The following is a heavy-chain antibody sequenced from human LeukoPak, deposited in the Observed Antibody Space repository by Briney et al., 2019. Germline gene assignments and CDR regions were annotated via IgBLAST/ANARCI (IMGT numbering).Heavy chain of an antibody. CDR2: IFYTGKT. CDR1: GGSVYTSDYY. V-gene: IGHV4-39*07. CDR3: ARVFNS. J-gene: IGHJ4*02. Sequence: SETLSLTCTVSGGSVYTSDYYWGWVRQPPGKGPEWIGDIFYTGKTNYNPSLKSRVSISIDTSKNQFSLKLTSVTAADTAVYYCARVFNSWGQGTLVTVSS.